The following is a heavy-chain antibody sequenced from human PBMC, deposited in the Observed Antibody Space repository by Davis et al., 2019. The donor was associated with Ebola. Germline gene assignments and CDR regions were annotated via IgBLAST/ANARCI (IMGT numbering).Heavy chain of an antibody. D-gene: IGHD6-6*01. V-gene: IGHV7-4-1*02. CDR3: ARDPYSSSSFYYYYGMDV. CDR1: GYTFTSYA. Sequence: AASVKVSCKASGYTFTSYAMNWVRQAPGQGLEWMGWINTNTRNPTYAQGFTGRFVFSLDTSVSTAYLQISSLKAEDTAVYYCARDPYSSSSFYYYYGMDVWGQGTTVTVSS. CDR2: INTNTRNP. J-gene: IGHJ6*02.